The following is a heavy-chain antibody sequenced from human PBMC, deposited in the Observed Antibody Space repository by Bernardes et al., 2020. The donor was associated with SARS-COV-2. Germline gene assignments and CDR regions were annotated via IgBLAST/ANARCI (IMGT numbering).Heavy chain of an antibody. Sequence: AAETVSCKVSGYTLTQLSMHWVRQAPGKGREWMGGFDHEDGETMFGQKFQGRLTMNGDTATDTVYMELSSLRSEDTAVYYCATDTNTGWFDFWGQGTLITVSS. J-gene: IGHJ4*02. D-gene: IGHD2-15*01. CDR3: ATDTNTGWFDF. CDR2: FDHEDGET. CDR1: GYTLTQLS. V-gene: IGHV1-24*01.